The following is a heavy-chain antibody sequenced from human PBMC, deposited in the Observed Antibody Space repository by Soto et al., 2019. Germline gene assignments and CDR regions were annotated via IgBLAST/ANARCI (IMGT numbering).Heavy chain of an antibody. V-gene: IGHV1-69*13. D-gene: IGHD6-6*01. CDR1: GGTFSSYA. J-gene: IGHJ6*02. CDR3: ARSRDYSSSSRYYGMDV. Sequence: SVKVSCKASGGTFSSYAISWVRQAPGQGLEWMGGVIPIFGTANYAQKFQGRVTITADESTSTAYMELSSLRSEDTAVYYCARSRDYSSSSRYYGMDVWGQGTTVTVS. CDR2: VIPIFGTA.